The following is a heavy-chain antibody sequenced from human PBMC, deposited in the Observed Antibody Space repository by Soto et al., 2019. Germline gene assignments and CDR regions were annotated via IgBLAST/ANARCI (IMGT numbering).Heavy chain of an antibody. CDR2: IYYSGST. CDR3: ARYCSSTSCYVSPAHSYYYYMDV. CDR1: GGSISSYY. Sequence: SETLSLTCTVSGGSISSYYWSWIRQPPGKGLEWIGYIYYSGSTNYNPSLKSRVTISVDTSKNQFSLKLSSLTAADTAVYYCARYCSSTSCYVSPAHSYYYYMDVWGKGTTVTVSS. D-gene: IGHD2-2*01. V-gene: IGHV4-59*01. J-gene: IGHJ6*03.